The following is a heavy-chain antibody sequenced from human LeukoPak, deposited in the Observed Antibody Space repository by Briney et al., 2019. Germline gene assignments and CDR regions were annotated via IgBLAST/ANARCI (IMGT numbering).Heavy chain of an antibody. Sequence: PSETLSLTCTVSGGSLNNYYWSWTPQPPGKGLEWVTYIYYSWITNHNPSLKSRVTISEDPSKNQFSLRLSSVNAADTAVYYCARLEGGRAVKFEYWGQGTLVTVSS. CDR2: IYYSWIT. J-gene: IGHJ4*02. V-gene: IGHV4-59*08. D-gene: IGHD4-17*01. CDR3: ARLEGGRAVKFEY. CDR1: GGSLNNYY.